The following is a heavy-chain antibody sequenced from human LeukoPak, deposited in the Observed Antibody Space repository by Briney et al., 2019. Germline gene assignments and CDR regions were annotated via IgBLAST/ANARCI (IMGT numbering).Heavy chain of an antibody. CDR2: IDSSSSYI. J-gene: IGHJ4*02. CDR1: GFTFSSYS. Sequence: GGSLRLSCAASGFTFSSYSMNWVRQAPGKGLEWGSSIDSSSSYIYYADSVKGRFTISRDNAKNSLYRQMNSLRAEDTAVYYCTKKGSRISAAGPSLDYWGEGTLVTVSS. D-gene: IGHD6-13*01. CDR3: TKKGSRISAAGPSLDY. V-gene: IGHV3-21*01.